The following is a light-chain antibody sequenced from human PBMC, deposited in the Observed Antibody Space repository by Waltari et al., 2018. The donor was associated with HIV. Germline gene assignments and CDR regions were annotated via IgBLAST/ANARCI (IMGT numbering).Light chain of an antibody. CDR2: SNN. CDR1: RSHIGPNT. J-gene: IGLJ3*02. V-gene: IGLV1-44*01. Sequence: QAVLTPPPSASGTPGQTVTIACSGSRSHIGPNTVTWYQPSSGTAPKLLLYSNNVRPSGVPDRFSGSKSGTSASLAISGLQSEDEADYYCAAWDDSLNGHVFGGGTKLTVL. CDR3: AAWDDSLNGHV.